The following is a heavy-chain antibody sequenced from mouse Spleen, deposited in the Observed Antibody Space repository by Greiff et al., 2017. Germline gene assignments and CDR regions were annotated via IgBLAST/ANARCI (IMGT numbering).Heavy chain of an antibody. Sequence: EVMLVESGGGLVQPGGSLKLSCATSGFTFSDYYMYWVRQTPEKRLEWVAYISNGGGSTYYPDTVKGRFTISRDNAKNTLYLQMSRLKSEDTAMYYCARRRYDVKDAMDYWGQGTSVTVSS. J-gene: IGHJ4*01. CDR2: ISNGGGST. CDR3: ARRRYDVKDAMDY. CDR1: GFTFSDYY. D-gene: IGHD2-14*01. V-gene: IGHV5-12*02.